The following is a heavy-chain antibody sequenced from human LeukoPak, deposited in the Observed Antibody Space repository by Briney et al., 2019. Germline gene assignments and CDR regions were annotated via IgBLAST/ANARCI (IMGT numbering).Heavy chain of an antibody. CDR2: ISSSGSTI. V-gene: IGHV3-48*03. D-gene: IGHD2-15*01. CDR1: GFTFSSYE. J-gene: IGHJ5*02. CDR3: ARDFIEEGDHIVVVVAHLHP. Sequence: HSGGSLRPSCAASGFTFSSYEMNWVRQAPGKGLEWVSYISSSGSTIYYADSVKGRFTISRDNAKNSLYLQMNSLRAEDTAVYYCARDFIEEGDHIVVVVAHLHPWGQGTLVTVSS.